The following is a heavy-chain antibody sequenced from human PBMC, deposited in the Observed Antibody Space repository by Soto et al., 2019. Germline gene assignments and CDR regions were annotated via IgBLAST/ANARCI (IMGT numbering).Heavy chain of an antibody. Sequence: GGSLRLSCAASGFTFSSYAMHWVRQAPGKGLEWVAVISYDRSNKYYADSVKGRFTISRDNSRNTVYLQMNILRAEDTATYYCATRMHCTGDICHPNFQHWGQGTRVTVSS. J-gene: IGHJ1*01. CDR2: ISYDRSNK. D-gene: IGHD2-8*02. V-gene: IGHV3-30-3*01. CDR1: GFTFSSYA. CDR3: ATRMHCTGDICHPNFQH.